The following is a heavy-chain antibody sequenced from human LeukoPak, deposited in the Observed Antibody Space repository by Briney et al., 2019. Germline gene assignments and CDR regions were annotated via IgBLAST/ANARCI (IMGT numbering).Heavy chain of an antibody. CDR3: ARGPLLRYFDWLFGPFDY. D-gene: IGHD3-9*01. J-gene: IGHJ4*02. V-gene: IGHV4-34*01. CDR1: GRPFSGYY. CDR2: INHSGST. Sequence: SDTLSLTCAVYGRPFSGYYWSWLRQPPGKGLEWIGEINHSGSTNYNPSFKSRVTISVDTSKNQFSLKLSSVTAADTAVYYCARGPLLRYFDWLFGPFDYWGQGTLVTVSS.